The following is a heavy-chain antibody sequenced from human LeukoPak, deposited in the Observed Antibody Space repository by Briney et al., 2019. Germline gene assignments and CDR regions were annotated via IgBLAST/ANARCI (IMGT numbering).Heavy chain of an antibody. D-gene: IGHD1-26*01. V-gene: IGHV3-30*14. CDR1: GFTFSSYA. Sequence: TGGSLRLSCAASGFTFSSYAMHWVRQAPGKGLEWVAVISYDESDKYYADSVKGRFTISRDNSKNTLYLQMNSLRAEDTAVYYCARSQYSIVGATKSGAFDIWGQGTMVTVSS. CDR2: ISYDESDK. CDR3: ARSQYSIVGATKSGAFDI. J-gene: IGHJ3*02.